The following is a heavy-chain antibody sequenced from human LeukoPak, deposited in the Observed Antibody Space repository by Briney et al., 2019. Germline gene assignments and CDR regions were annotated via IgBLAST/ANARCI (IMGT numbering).Heavy chain of an antibody. CDR3: AKDGAVVVPAATPHDAFDI. CDR2: ISGSGGST. Sequence: GSLRLSCAASGFTFSSYAMSWVRQAPGKGLEWVSAISGSGGSTYYADSVKGRFTISRDNSKNTLYLQMNSLRAEDTAVYYCAKDGAVVVPAATPHDAFDIWGQGTMVTVSS. D-gene: IGHD2-2*01. V-gene: IGHV3-23*01. CDR1: GFTFSSYA. J-gene: IGHJ3*02.